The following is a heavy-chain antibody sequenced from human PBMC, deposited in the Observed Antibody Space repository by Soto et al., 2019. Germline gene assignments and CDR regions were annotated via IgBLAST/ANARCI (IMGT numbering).Heavy chain of an antibody. CDR3: ASGGTSDYDILTGYPTYFDY. CDR2: IYHSGST. D-gene: IGHD3-9*01. CDR1: GGSISSGGYS. V-gene: IGHV4-30-2*01. J-gene: IGHJ4*02. Sequence: SETLSLTCAVSGGSISSGGYSWSWIRQPPGKGLEWIGYIYHSGSTYYNPSLKSRVTISVDRSKNQFSLKLSSVTAADTAVYYCASGGTSDYDILTGYPTYFDYWGQGTLVTVSS.